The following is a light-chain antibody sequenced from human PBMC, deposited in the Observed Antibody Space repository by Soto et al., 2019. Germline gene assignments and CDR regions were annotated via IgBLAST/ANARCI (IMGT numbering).Light chain of an antibody. Sequence: QSALTQPASVSGSPGQSITISCAGATSDIGTYNYVSWYQQHPGKAPRLIIYDVSNRPSGVSNRCSGSKSGDMASLTISGLHSEDEADYYCTSYTITSDFLFGGGTKVTVL. J-gene: IGLJ2*01. V-gene: IGLV2-14*03. CDR3: TSYTITSDFL. CDR2: DVS. CDR1: TSDIGTYNY.